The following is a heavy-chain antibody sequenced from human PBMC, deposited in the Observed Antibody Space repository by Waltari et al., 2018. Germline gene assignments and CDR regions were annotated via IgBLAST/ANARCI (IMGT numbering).Heavy chain of an antibody. CDR3: ARARYISGPRRLFDY. CDR1: GGSFSGYY. V-gene: IGHV4-34*01. J-gene: IGHJ4*02. Sequence: QVQLQQWGEGLLKPSETLSLTCAVYGGSFSGYYWSWIRQPPGKGLEWIGEINHSGSTNYNPSLKSRVTISVDTSKNQFSLKLSSVTAADTAVYYCARARYISGPRRLFDYWGQGTLVTVSS. D-gene: IGHD6-19*01. CDR2: INHSGST.